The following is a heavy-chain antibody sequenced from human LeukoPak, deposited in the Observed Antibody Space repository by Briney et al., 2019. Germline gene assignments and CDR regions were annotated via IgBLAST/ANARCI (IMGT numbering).Heavy chain of an antibody. V-gene: IGHV1-8*03. CDR2: MNPNSGNT. CDR1: GYTFTSYG. CDR3: ARRLGLRWDLQAFDI. J-gene: IGHJ3*02. Sequence: ASVKVSCKASGYTFTSYGISWVRQATGQGLEWMGWMNPNSGNTGYAQKFQGRVAITRNNSISTVYMELSSPRSEDTAVYYCARRLGLRWDLQAFDIWGQGTMVTVPS. D-gene: IGHD4-23*01.